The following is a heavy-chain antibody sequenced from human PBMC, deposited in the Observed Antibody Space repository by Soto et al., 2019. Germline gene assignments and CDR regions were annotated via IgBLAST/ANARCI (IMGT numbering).Heavy chain of an antibody. D-gene: IGHD2-2*01. V-gene: IGHV1-69*13. CDR3: ARERSVGYCITTTCPKPFHYYGMDV. CDR2: IIPIFGTP. CDR1: GGTFTNYA. Sequence: ASVKVSCKPSGGTFTNYAFSWVRQAPGQGLEWMGGIIPIFGTPDYAQNFQGRVTITADESTRTASMELSSLRSDDTAVYYCARERSVGYCITTTCPKPFHYYGMDVWGQGTTVTVSS. J-gene: IGHJ6*02.